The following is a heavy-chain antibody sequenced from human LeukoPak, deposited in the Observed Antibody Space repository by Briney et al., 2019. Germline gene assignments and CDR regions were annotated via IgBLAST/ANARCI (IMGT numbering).Heavy chain of an antibody. CDR1: EFTFSSYS. D-gene: IGHD1-26*01. V-gene: IGHV3-21*01. CDR3: ARVPQYSGSYGQGS. CDR2: ISSSSSYI. Sequence: KPGGSLRLSCAASEFTFSSYSMNWVRQAPGKGLEWVSSISSSSSYIYYADSVKGRFTISRDNAKNSLYLQMNSLRAEDTAVYYCARVPQYSGSYGQGSWGQGTLVTVSS. J-gene: IGHJ4*02.